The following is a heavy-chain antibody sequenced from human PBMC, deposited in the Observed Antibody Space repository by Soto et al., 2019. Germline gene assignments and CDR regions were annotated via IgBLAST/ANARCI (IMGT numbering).Heavy chain of an antibody. J-gene: IGHJ6*02. CDR3: ARAPSWHGLDV. V-gene: IGHV1-46*01. CDR1: GYTLTSHY. CDR2: INPGGVSK. Sequence: AASVKVSCKASGYTLTSHYIHWVRQAPGQGLEWMGIINPGGVSKTYAQEFQGRITMTRDTSTSTVYMELSSLRSQDTAVYYCARAPSWHGLDVWGQGTTVTVSS.